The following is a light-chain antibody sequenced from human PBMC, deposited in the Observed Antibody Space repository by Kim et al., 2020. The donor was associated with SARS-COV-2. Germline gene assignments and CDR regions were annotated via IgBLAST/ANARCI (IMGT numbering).Light chain of an antibody. J-gene: IGLJ2*01. V-gene: IGLV3-1*01. CDR3: QAWDSTTVI. CDR1: KLGDKY. CDR2: EDS. Sequence: SYELTQPPSVSVSPGQTAYITCSGDKLGDKYACWYQQRPGQSPVLVIHEDSQRPSGITERFSGSKSGDTATLTIGGAQAMDEADYYCQAWDSTTVIFGGGTQLTVL.